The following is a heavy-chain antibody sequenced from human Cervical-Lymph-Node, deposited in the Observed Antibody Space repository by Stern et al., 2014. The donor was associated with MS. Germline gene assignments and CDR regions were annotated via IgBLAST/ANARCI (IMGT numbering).Heavy chain of an antibody. CDR1: GYNFNDYF. CDR3: ARKNGMDG. CDR2: VDPTRGAT. V-gene: IGHV1-2*06. J-gene: IGHJ6*02. Sequence: QVQLVQSGAEVKSPGASLKVSCKTSGYNFNDYFTHWVRQVPGQGLEWMGRVDPTRGATIYAQKFQGRVAMTRDTSITTAYMELSRLTSDDTAMYYCARKNGMDGWGQGTAVTVS.